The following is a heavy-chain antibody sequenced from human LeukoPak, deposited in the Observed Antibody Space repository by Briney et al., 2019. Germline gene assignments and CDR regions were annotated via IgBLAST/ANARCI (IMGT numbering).Heavy chain of an antibody. D-gene: IGHD3-16*02. V-gene: IGHV3-11*01. CDR3: AREYAGLYYDYVWGSYRPRGGIDY. CDR2: ISSSGSTI. CDR1: GFTFSDYY. Sequence: PGGSLRLSCAASGFTFSDYYMSWIRQAPGKGLEWVSYISSSGSTIYYADSVKGRFTISRDNAKNSLYLQMNSLRAEDTAVYYCAREYAGLYYDYVWGSYRPRGGIDYWGQGTLVTVSS. J-gene: IGHJ4*02.